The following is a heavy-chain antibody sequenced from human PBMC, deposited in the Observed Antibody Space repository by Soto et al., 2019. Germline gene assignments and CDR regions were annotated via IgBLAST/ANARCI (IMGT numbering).Heavy chain of an antibody. CDR3: ARSAVVDRNWFDP. CDR1: GFTFSSYA. V-gene: IGHV3-23*01. Sequence: EVQLLESGGGLVQPGGSLRLSCAASGFTFSSYAMSWIRQAPGKGLEWVSIISGSGGNTYYADSVRGRCTISRDNSKNTLFLQMDSLRVEDRAVYYCARSAVVDRNWFDPWGQGTLVTVSS. D-gene: IGHD2-2*01. J-gene: IGHJ5*02. CDR2: ISGSGGNT.